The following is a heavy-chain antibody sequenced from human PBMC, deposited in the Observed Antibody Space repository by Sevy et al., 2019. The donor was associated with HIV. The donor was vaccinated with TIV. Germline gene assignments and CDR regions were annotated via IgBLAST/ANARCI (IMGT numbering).Heavy chain of an antibody. Sequence: GGSLRLSCAASGFTFSSYAMSWVRQAPGKGLEWVSYISSSSSYTNYADSVKGRFTISRDNAKNSLYLQMNSLRAEDTAVYYCARGPRYYYGSGSYYRGKTTWFDPWGQGTLVTVSS. CDR1: GFTFSSYA. CDR2: ISSSSSYT. J-gene: IGHJ5*02. CDR3: ARGPRYYYGSGSYYRGKTTWFDP. D-gene: IGHD3-10*01. V-gene: IGHV3-21*05.